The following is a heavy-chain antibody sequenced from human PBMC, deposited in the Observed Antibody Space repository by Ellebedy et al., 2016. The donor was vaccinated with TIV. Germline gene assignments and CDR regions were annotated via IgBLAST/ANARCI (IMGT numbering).Heavy chain of an antibody. CDR3: ARVLGTKPDY. J-gene: IGHJ4*02. CDR2: ISYSGTT. CDR1: GGSVSTGSYY. D-gene: IGHD2-8*01. Sequence: MPSETLSLTCTVSGGSVSTGSYYWSWIRQPPGKGLEWIGYISYSGTTNYNPSLMSRVTISMDTSKNQFSLNLSSVTAADTAVYFCARVLGTKPDYWGQGTRVTVSS. V-gene: IGHV4-61*01.